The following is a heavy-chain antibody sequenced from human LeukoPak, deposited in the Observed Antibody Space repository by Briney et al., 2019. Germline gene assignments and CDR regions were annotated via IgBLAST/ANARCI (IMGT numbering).Heavy chain of an antibody. D-gene: IGHD6-6*01. J-gene: IGHJ6*03. V-gene: IGHV1-46*01. CDR3: VRVSSSYYYYYYMDV. CDR1: GYTFTSYY. CDR2: INPSGGST. Sequence: AASVKVSCKASGYTFTSYYMHWVRQAPGQGLEWMGIINPSGGSTSYAQKFQGRVTMTRDMSTSTVYMELSSLRSEDTAVYYCVRVSSSYYYYYYMDVWGKGTTVTVSS.